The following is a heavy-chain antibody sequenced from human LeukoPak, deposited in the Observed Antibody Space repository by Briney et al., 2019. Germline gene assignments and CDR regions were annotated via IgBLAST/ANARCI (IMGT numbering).Heavy chain of an antibody. CDR1: GYSFTSYY. J-gene: IGHJ5*02. CDR3: ARDNSVEDTAWWFDP. Sequence: ASVKVSCKASGYSFTSYYMHWVRQAPGQGLEWMGIINPSGGSTSYAQKFQGRVTMTRDMSTSTDYMELSSLRSEDTAVYYCARDNSVEDTAWWFDPWGQGTLVTVSS. V-gene: IGHV1-46*01. CDR2: INPSGGST. D-gene: IGHD4-23*01.